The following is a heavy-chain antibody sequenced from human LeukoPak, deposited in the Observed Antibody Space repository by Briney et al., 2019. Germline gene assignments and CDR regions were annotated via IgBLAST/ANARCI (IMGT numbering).Heavy chain of an antibody. J-gene: IGHJ4*02. Sequence: ASVKVSCKASGYTFTGYYMHWVRQAPGQGLEWMGWINPNSGGTNYAQKFQGRVTMTRDMSISTAYMELSRLRSDDTAVYYCARGLMVRGVIIGYWGQGTLVTVSS. CDR1: GYTFTGYY. CDR3: ARGLMVRGVIIGY. CDR2: INPNSGGT. V-gene: IGHV1-2*02. D-gene: IGHD3-10*01.